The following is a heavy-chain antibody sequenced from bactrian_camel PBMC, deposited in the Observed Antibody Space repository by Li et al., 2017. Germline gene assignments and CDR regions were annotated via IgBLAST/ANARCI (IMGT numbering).Heavy chain of an antibody. CDR1: GSTSMYWW. D-gene: IGHD6*01. Sequence: HVQLVESGGNLVQPGGSLRLSCSAGGSTSMYWWMGWVRQTPGKGLEWVSSINTGDGSTNSADSVKGRFTISRDNAKNTLYLQMNSLKPEDTAVYYCAADTQIGIYGGSWFTPTGPQGQGTQVTVS. V-gene: IGHV3S1*01. J-gene: IGHJ4*01. CDR2: INTGDGST.